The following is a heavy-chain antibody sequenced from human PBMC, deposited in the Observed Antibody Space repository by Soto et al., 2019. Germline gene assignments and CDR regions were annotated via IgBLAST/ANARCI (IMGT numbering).Heavy chain of an antibody. CDR1: GGTFSSYA. J-gene: IGHJ4*02. CDR2: IIPIFGTA. CDR3: ARSPYDYVWGSYRPGYDY. V-gene: IGHV1-69*13. Sequence: SVKVSCKASGGTFSSYAISWVRHAPGQGLEWMGGIIPIFGTANYAQKFQGRVTITADESTSTAYMELSSLRSEDTAVYYCARSPYDYVWGSYRPGYDYWGQGTLVTVSS. D-gene: IGHD3-16*02.